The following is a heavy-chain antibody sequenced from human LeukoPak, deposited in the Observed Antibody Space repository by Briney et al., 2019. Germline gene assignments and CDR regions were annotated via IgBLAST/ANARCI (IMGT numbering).Heavy chain of an antibody. CDR3: ARDRPPFSGGYYYYGMDV. D-gene: IGHD2-15*01. Sequence: SETLSLTCAVSDYSINSNNWWVWIRQPPGKGLEWIGYIYHSGSTSYNPSLKSRVSMSLDTSKNQFSLKLSSVTAADTAVYYCARDRPPFSGGYYYYGMDVWGQGTTVTVSS. V-gene: IGHV4-28*03. J-gene: IGHJ6*02. CDR1: DYSINSNNW. CDR2: IYHSGST.